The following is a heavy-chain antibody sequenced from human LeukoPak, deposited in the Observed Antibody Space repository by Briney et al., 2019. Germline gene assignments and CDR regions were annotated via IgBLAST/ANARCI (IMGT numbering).Heavy chain of an antibody. V-gene: IGHV3-74*01. Sequence: GESLRLSCGASAFTFSGYWMHWVRQAPGKGLVWVSRINSDGSTTSYADTVMGRFTISRDNAKNTLYLQMNSLRAEDTAVYYCARVIYSGWQGELSDWGQGTLVTVSS. J-gene: IGHJ4*02. D-gene: IGHD6-19*01. CDR1: AFTFSGYW. CDR3: ARVIYSGWQGELSD. CDR2: INSDGSTT.